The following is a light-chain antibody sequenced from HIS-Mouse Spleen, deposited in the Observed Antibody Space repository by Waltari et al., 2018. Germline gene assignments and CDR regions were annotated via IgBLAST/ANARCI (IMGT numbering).Light chain of an antibody. CDR1: QSISSR. CDR3: QQYNSYIFT. CDR2: KAS. V-gene: IGKV1-5*03. Sequence: DIQMTQSPSTLSASVGDRVPITCRASQSISSRLAWYQQKPGKAPKLLIYKASSLESGVPSRFSGSGSGTEFTLTISSLQPDDFATYYCQQYNSYIFTFGPGTKVDIK. J-gene: IGKJ3*01.